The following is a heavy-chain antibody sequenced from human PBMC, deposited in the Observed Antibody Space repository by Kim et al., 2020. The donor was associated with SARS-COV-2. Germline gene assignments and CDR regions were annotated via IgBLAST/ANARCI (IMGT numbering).Heavy chain of an antibody. CDR3: AKARTRVAATGGWFDP. J-gene: IGHJ5*02. Sequence: SVKGRFTISRDNSKNTLYLQMNSLRAEDTAVYYCAKARTRVAATGGWFDPWGQGTLVTVSS. D-gene: IGHD2-15*01. V-gene: IGHV3-23*01.